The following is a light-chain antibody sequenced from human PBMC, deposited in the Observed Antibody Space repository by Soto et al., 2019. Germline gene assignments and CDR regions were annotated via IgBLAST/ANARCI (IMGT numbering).Light chain of an antibody. CDR2: GAS. J-gene: IGKJ5*01. V-gene: IGKV3-15*01. CDR1: QNILSN. Sequence: EIVMTQSPATLSVSPGERATLSCRASQNILSNLAWYQQKPGQAPRLLIYGASTRATGIPARFNGSGSGTEFTLTISSLQSEDFEIYYCQQYNNWPITFGQGTRLEIK. CDR3: QQYNNWPIT.